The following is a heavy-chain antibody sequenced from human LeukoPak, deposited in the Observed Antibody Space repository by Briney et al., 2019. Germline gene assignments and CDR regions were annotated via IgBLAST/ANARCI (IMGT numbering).Heavy chain of an antibody. CDR1: GGSISSYY. CDR3: ARDRGGYYDFWSGYYNVDYFDY. J-gene: IGHJ4*02. V-gene: IGHV4-59*12. D-gene: IGHD3-3*01. Sequence: SQTLSLTCTVSGGSISSYYWSWIRQPPGKGLEWIGYIYYSGSTNYNPSLKSRVTISVDTSKNQFSLKLSSVTAADTAVYYCARDRGGYYDFWSGYYNVDYFDYWGQGTLVTVSS. CDR2: IYYSGST.